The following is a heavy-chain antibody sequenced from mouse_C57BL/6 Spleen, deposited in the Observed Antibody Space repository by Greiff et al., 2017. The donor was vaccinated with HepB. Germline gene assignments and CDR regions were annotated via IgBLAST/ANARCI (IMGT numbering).Heavy chain of an antibody. J-gene: IGHJ4*01. V-gene: IGHV2-2*01. Sequence: VQLVESGPGLVQPSQSLSITCTVSGFSLTSYGVHWVRQSPGKGLEWLGVIWSGGSTDYNAAFISRLSISKDNSKSQVFFKMNSLQADDTAIYYCARNEYYGSSYEGYYYAMDYWGQGTSVTVSS. CDR2: IWSGGST. D-gene: IGHD1-1*01. CDR3: ARNEYYGSSYEGYYYAMDY. CDR1: GFSLTSYG.